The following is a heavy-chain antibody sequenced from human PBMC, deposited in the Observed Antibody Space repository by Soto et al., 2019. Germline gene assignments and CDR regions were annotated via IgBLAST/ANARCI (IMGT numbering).Heavy chain of an antibody. D-gene: IGHD3-10*01. V-gene: IGHV4-31*02. CDR2: IHHSGST. CDR3: VRGVLS. Sequence: SETMSVTRNVAGGYIINGGYYWTWIRQHPGKGLEWIGNIHHSGSTFYSPSLKSRVSISVDTSKNQFSLKLSSVTAADTAVYFCVRGVLSWGQGTLVTSPQ. CDR1: GGYIINGGYY. J-gene: IGHJ1*01.